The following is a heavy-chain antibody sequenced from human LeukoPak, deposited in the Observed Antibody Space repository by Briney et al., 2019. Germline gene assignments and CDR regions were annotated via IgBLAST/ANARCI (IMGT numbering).Heavy chain of an antibody. Sequence: PSETLSLTCTVSGGSISSYPWSWIRQAAGKGLEWIGRIYSNGITNYNPSLKSRVTISADTSNNQLSLNLNSVTAADTALYYCARGSGWLDCWGQGTLVTVSS. V-gene: IGHV4-4*07. J-gene: IGHJ4*02. CDR3: ARGSGWLDC. CDR2: IYSNGIT. CDR1: GGSISSYP. D-gene: IGHD6-19*01.